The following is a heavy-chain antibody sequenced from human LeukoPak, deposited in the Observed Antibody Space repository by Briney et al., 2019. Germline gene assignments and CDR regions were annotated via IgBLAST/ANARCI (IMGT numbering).Heavy chain of an antibody. CDR1: GYTLTQLS. Sequence: ASVKVSRKVSGYTLTQLSMHWVRQAPGKGREGMGGFDREDGETTYAQKFQGRVSMTDDASADTAYVELSSLRSEDTAVYDCAPDSYDSSGYYYGYDYWGQGTLVNVSS. CDR3: APDSYDSSGYYYGYDY. J-gene: IGHJ4*02. V-gene: IGHV1-24*01. CDR2: FDREDGET. D-gene: IGHD3-22*01.